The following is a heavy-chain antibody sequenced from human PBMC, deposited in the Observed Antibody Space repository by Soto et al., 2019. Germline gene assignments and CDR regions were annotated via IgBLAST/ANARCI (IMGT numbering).Heavy chain of an antibody. V-gene: IGHV3-7*01. J-gene: IGHJ6*02. D-gene: IGHD2-21*01. CDR3: ARANRFNYYYYGMDV. CDR2: IKQDGSEK. Sequence: PGASLRLSCAASGFTFSSYWLSCVRQAPGKGLEWLANIKQDGSEKYYVDSVKGRFTMSRDNAKNSRYLQMNSVRAEDTAVYYCARANRFNYYYYGMDVWGQWTTVTVS. CDR1: GFTFSSYW.